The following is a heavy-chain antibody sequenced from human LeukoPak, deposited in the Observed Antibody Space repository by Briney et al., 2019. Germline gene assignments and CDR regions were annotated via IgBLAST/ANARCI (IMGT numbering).Heavy chain of an antibody. CDR3: ARDENTVTTDHHFDY. CDR1: GYTFTSYG. D-gene: IGHD4-11*01. CDR2: ISAYNGNT. Sequence: ASVKVSCKASGYTFTSYGISWVRQAPGQGLEWMGWISAYNGNTNYAQKLQGRVTMTTDTSTSTAYMELRSLRSDDMAVYYCARDENTVTTDHHFDYWGQGTLVTVSS. V-gene: IGHV1-18*03. J-gene: IGHJ4*02.